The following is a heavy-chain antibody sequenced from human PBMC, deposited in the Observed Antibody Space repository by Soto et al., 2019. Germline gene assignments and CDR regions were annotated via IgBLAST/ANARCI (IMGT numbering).Heavy chain of an antibody. D-gene: IGHD3-16*02. J-gene: IGHJ3*02. CDR1: GFTFSSYW. V-gene: IGHV3-7*05. CDR2: IKQDGSEK. CDR3: AREGYYDYIWGSYRKGGHDAFDI. Sequence: GGSLRLSCAASGFTFSSYWMSWVRQAPGKGLEWVANIKQDGSEKYYVDSVKGRFTISRDNAKNSLYLQMNSLRAEDTAVYYCAREGYYDYIWGSYRKGGHDAFDIWGQGTMVTVSS.